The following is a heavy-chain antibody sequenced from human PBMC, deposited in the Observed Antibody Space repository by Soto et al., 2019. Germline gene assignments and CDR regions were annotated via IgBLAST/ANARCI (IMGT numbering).Heavy chain of an antibody. D-gene: IGHD4-4*01. CDR3: TLQGGGMDV. J-gene: IGHJ6*02. V-gene: IGHV4-30-4*01. CDR1: GGSISSGDYY. Sequence: QVQLQQSGPGLVKPSQTLSLTCTVSGGSISSGDYYWSWIRQPPGKGLEWIGYILHSGSTFYNPALQSRVTISVDTPKNQFSLKLSSVTAADTAVYYCTLQGGGMDVWGQGTTVTVSS. CDR2: ILHSGST.